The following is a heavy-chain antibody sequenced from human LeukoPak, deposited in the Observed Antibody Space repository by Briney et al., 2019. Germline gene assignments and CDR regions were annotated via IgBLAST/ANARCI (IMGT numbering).Heavy chain of an antibody. CDR1: GFTFSNYG. CDR3: AKALTTVVTPLDY. V-gene: IGHV3-30*02. J-gene: IGHJ4*02. CDR2: IRYDGSNK. Sequence: GASLRLSFAASGFTFSNYGMHWVRQAPGKGLEWVSFIRYDGSNKYYADSVKGRFTISRHNSKNTLFLQMNSLRAEDTAVYYCAKALTTVVTPLDYWGPGTLVTVSS. D-gene: IGHD4-23*01.